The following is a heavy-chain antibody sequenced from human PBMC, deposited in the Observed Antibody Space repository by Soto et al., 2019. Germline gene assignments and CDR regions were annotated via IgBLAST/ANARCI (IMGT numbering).Heavy chain of an antibody. J-gene: IGHJ4*02. V-gene: IGHV3-48*01. CDR1: GFTFSSYS. CDR2: ISSSSSTI. CDR3: ARALVVATNYYFDC. Sequence: EVQLVESGGGLVQPGGSLRLSCAASGFTFSSYSMNWVRQAPGKGLEWVSYISSSSSTIYYADSVKGRFTLSRDNAKNSPYHQMNSLRVEDKAVYYWARALVVATNYYFDCWGQGTLVTVSS. D-gene: IGHD5-12*01.